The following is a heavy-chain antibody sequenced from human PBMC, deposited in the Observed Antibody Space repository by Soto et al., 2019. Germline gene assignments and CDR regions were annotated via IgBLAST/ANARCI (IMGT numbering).Heavy chain of an antibody. V-gene: IGHV4-59*01. Sequence: SETLSLTCGVSDDSISDYSWNWLRLPPGKGLEWIGRISYNGKTDYNPSLTGRVTISADTSKRVVSLKVTSVTSADTAVYFCARAAAGGTFWRGDNYYYPMDVWGQGTTVTVSS. CDR2: ISYNGKT. CDR1: DDSISDYS. D-gene: IGHD3-3*01. CDR3: ARAAAGGTFWRGDNYYYPMDV. J-gene: IGHJ6*02.